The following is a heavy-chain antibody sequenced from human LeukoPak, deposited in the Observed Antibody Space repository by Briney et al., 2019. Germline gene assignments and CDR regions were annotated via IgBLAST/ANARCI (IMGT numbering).Heavy chain of an antibody. CDR2: INPNSAGT. D-gene: IGHD6-19*01. CDR1: GYTFTDYY. V-gene: IGHV1-2*02. J-gene: IGHJ4*02. CDR3: AREDSAWYVDY. Sequence: ASVKVSCKASGYTFTDYYMHWVRQAPGQGLERMGSINPNSAGTNYAQKFEGRVTMTRDTSISTAFLELRRLRSDDTAVYYCAREDSAWYVDYWGQGILVTVSS.